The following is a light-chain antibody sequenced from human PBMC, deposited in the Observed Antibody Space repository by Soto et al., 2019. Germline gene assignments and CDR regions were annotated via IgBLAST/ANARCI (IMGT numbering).Light chain of an antibody. CDR3: CSHAGRGTVL. J-gene: IGLJ7*01. V-gene: IGLV2-23*02. CDR1: SSDIGRYDL. CDR2: EVT. Sequence: QLVLAQPASVSGSPGQSITISCTGTSSDIGRYDLVAWYQQHPGEAPKLVIYEVTKRPSGISDRFSASKSGNTASLTISGLQAEDEATYFCCSHAGRGTVLFGGGTQLTVL.